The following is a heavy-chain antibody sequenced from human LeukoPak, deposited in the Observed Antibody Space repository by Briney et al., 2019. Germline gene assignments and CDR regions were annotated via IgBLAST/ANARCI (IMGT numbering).Heavy chain of an antibody. Sequence: GGSLRLSCAASGFTFSSYGMHWVRQAPGKGLEWVAFIRYDGSNKYYADSVKGRFTISRDNSKNTLYLQMNSLRAEDTAVYYCARGAYSHGYSLDYWGQGTLVTVSS. D-gene: IGHD2-15*01. J-gene: IGHJ4*02. CDR2: IRYDGSNK. CDR3: ARGAYSHGYSLDY. V-gene: IGHV3-30*02. CDR1: GFTFSSYG.